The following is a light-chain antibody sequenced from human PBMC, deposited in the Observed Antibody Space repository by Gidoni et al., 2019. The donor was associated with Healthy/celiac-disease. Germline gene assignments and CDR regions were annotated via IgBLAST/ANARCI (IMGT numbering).Light chain of an antibody. CDR1: QGISNY. V-gene: IGKV1-27*01. Sequence: DIQMNQSPFSLSASVGDRVTITCRASQGISNYLAWYQQKPGKVPKLLIYDASTLQSGVPSRLGGGGSGKDLTLTISSLQHENVANYYCQKYNSAPITFGEGTKVEIK. CDR2: DAS. J-gene: IGKJ4*01. CDR3: QKYNSAPIT.